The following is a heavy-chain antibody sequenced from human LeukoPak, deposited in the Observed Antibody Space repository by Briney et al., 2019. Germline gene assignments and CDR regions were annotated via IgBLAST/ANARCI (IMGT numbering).Heavy chain of an antibody. CDR2: IYYSGST. Sequence: SETLSLTCTVSGGSISSSSYYWGWIRQPPGKGLEWIGSIYYSGSTYYNPSLKSRVTISVDTSKNQFSLKLSSVTAADTAVYYCARSRPSYYDILTGCYDFDYWGQGTLVTVSS. CDR1: GGSISSSSYY. D-gene: IGHD3-9*01. J-gene: IGHJ4*02. V-gene: IGHV4-39*01. CDR3: ARSRPSYYDILTGCYDFDY.